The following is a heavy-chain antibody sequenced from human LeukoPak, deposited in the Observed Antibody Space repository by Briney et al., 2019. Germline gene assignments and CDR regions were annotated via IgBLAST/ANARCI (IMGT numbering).Heavy chain of an antibody. CDR3: ARWDSSGYEYYFDY. J-gene: IGHJ4*02. V-gene: IGHV3-30*04. Sequence: GGSLRLSCAASGFTFSSYAMHWVRQAPGKGLEWVAVISYDGSNKYYADSVKGRFTISRDNSKNTLYLQMNSLRAEDTAVYYCARWDSSGYEYYFDYWGRGTLVTVSS. D-gene: IGHD3-22*01. CDR2: ISYDGSNK. CDR1: GFTFSSYA.